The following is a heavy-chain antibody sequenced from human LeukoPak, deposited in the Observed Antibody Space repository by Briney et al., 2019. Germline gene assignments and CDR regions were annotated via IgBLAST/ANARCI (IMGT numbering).Heavy chain of an antibody. Sequence: ASVKVSCKASGYTFTSYAMNWVRQAPGQGLEWMGWISAYNGNTNYAQKLQGRVTMTTDTSTSTAYMELRSLRFDDTAVYYCARVRMTPGDAFDIWGQGTMVTVSS. CDR2: ISAYNGNT. CDR1: GYTFTSYA. J-gene: IGHJ3*02. D-gene: IGHD1-14*01. CDR3: ARVRMTPGDAFDI. V-gene: IGHV1-18*01.